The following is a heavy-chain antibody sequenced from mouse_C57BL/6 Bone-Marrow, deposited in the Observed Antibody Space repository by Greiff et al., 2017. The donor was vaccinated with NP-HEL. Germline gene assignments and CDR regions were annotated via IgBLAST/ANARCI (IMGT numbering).Heavy chain of an antibody. CDR3: ARPYYDYDGYFDV. Sequence: VMLVESGPGLVAPSQCLSITCTVSGFSLTSYAISWVRQPPGKGLEWLGVIWTGGGTNYNSALKSRLSISKDNSKSQVFLKMNSLQTDDTARYYCARPYYDYDGYFDVWGTGTTVTVSS. D-gene: IGHD2-4*01. J-gene: IGHJ1*03. V-gene: IGHV2-9-1*01. CDR2: IWTGGGT. CDR1: GFSLTSYA.